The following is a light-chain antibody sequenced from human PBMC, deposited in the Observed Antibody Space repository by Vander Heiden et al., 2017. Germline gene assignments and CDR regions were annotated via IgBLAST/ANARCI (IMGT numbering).Light chain of an antibody. V-gene: IGLV1-44*01. Sequence: QSVLTQPPSASGTPGQRVTISCFGSSSDIGSKSVDWYQQFPGTAPKLLIYRDDQRPSGGPGRCSGSKSGSSASLAISGLQSEDEAEYYCATWDDSLNEWVFGGGTKLTVL. J-gene: IGLJ3*02. CDR3: ATWDDSLNEWV. CDR2: RDD. CDR1: SSDIGSKS.